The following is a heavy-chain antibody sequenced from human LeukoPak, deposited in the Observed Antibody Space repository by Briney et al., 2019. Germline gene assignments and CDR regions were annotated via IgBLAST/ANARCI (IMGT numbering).Heavy chain of an antibody. CDR3: VGLGITMIGGV. D-gene: IGHD3-10*02. J-gene: IGHJ6*02. CDR2: ISWDGGST. V-gene: IGHV3-43*01. CDR1: GFTFDDYT. Sequence: GGSLTLSCAASGFTFDDYTMHWVRQAPGKGLEWVSLISWDGGSTYYADSVKGRFTISRDNAKNSLYLQMNSLRAEDTAVYYCVGLGITMIGGVWG.